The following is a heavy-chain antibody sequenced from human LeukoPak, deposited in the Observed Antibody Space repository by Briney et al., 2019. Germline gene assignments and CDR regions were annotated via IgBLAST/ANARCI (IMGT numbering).Heavy chain of an antibody. CDR1: GFTFSNFA. CDR2: IVGSSST. CDR3: SSSLWFGELLKAFDL. Sequence: GGSLRLSCAASGFTFSNFAMTWVRQAPGKGLEWVSSIVGSSSTYYADSLEGRFTISRDNAKNSLYLQMNSLKTEDTAVYYCSSSLWFGELLKAFDLWGRGTLVTVSS. D-gene: IGHD3-10*01. J-gene: IGHJ2*01. V-gene: IGHV3-21*03.